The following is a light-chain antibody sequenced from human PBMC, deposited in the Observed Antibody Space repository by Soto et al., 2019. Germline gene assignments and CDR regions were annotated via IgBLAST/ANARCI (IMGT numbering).Light chain of an antibody. J-gene: IGKJ1*01. V-gene: IGKV3-11*01. CDR3: QQYQSYPWT. CDR1: QSVSSY. Sequence: ETVLTQSPATLSLSPGERATLSCRASQSVSSYVSWYQHKPGQAPRLLIYDSSNRATGIPARFKGSGSGTHFTLTINSPQPEDSAVYYCQQYQSYPWTFGQGTKVEIK. CDR2: DSS.